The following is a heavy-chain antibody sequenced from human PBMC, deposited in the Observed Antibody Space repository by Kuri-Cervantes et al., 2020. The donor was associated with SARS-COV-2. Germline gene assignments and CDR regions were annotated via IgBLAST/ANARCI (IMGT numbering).Heavy chain of an antibody. V-gene: IGHV3-9*01. Sequence: SLKISCAASGFTFDDYAMHWVRQAPGKGLEWVSGISWNSGSIGYADSVKGRFTISRDNAKNSLYLQMNSLRAEDTAVYYCAKERDSLRTSGIAAAGTGFDYWGQGTLVTVSS. CDR1: GFTFDDYA. D-gene: IGHD6-13*01. CDR3: AKERDSLRTSGIAAAGTGFDY. J-gene: IGHJ4*02. CDR2: ISWNSGSI.